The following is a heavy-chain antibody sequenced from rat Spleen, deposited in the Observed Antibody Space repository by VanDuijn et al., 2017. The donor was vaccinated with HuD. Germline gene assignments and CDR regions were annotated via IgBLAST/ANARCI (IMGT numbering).Heavy chain of an antibody. CDR2: ISYDGSST. CDR3: TTGYSSPYVMDA. CDR1: GFTFSDYY. Sequence: EVQLVESGGGLVQPGRSLKLSCVASGFTFSDYYMAWVRQAPTEGLEWVATISYDGSSTYYRDSVKGRFTISRDNAKSTLYLQMDSLRSEDTATYYCTTGYSSPYVMDAWGQGASVTVSS. D-gene: IGHD1-2*01. J-gene: IGHJ4*01. V-gene: IGHV5-20*01.